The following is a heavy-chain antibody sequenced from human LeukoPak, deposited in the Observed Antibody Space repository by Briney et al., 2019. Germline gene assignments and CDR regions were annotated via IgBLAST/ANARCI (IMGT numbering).Heavy chain of an antibody. CDR2: IYYSGST. D-gene: IGHD5-18*01. Sequence: PSETLSLTCTVSGGSISTYYWSWIRQPPGKGLEWIGYIYYSGSTNYNPSLKSRVTISVDTSKNQFSLKLSSVTAADTAVYYCASMNSYGSPDYWGQGTLVTVSS. V-gene: IGHV4-59*01. CDR3: ASMNSYGSPDY. J-gene: IGHJ4*02. CDR1: GGSISTYY.